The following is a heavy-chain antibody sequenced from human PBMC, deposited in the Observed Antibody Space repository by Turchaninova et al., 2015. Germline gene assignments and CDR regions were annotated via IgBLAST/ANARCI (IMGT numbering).Heavy chain of an antibody. V-gene: IGHV3-23*01. J-gene: IGHJ4*02. CDR1: GFTFSSYA. CDR3: SKDIVFSTFFGYDFDF. Sequence: GGSLRLSCVTSGFTFSSYAMSWVRQAPGKGLEWVSSISVNDGSPYYADSVKGRFTISRDHSRNTLYLQMSSLRAEDPAVYYCSKDIVFSTFFGYDFDFWGQGTLVTVSS. CDR2: ISVNDGSP. D-gene: IGHD2-2*01.